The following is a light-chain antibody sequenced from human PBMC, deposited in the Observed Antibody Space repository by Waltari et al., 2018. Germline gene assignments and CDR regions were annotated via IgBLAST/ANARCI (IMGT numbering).Light chain of an antibody. V-gene: IGKV4-1*01. Sequence: DIVMTQSPDSLAVSLGERATINCKSSQSVLYSSNNKKYLAWYQQKLGQPPKLLIYWASTRESGVPDRFSCSGSGTDFTLTISSLQAEDVAVYYCQQYYSTPLTFGGGTKVEIK. CDR1: QSVLYSSNNKKY. CDR3: QQYYSTPLT. J-gene: IGKJ4*01. CDR2: WAS.